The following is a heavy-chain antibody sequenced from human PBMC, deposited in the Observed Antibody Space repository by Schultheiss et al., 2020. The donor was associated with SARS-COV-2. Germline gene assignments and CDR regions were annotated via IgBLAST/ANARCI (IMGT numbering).Heavy chain of an antibody. J-gene: IGHJ6*03. CDR3: ARAGGNAYYYYYYYMDV. V-gene: IGHV4-38-2*01. Sequence: SETLSLTCAVSGYSISSGYYWGWIRQPPGKGLEWIGSIYHSGSTYYNPSLKSRVTISVDTSKNQFSLKLSSVTAADTAVYYCARAGGNAYYYYYYYMDVWGKGTTVTVSS. D-gene: IGHD4-23*01. CDR2: IYHSGST. CDR1: GYSISSGYY.